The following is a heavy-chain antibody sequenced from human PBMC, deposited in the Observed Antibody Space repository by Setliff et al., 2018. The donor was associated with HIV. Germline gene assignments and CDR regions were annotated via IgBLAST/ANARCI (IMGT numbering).Heavy chain of an antibody. CDR1: GASFIRSRYY. V-gene: IGHV4-61*09. Sequence: SETLSLTCTVSGASFIRSRYYWSWIRQPAGKGLEWIGHVYTTGSASYNPSLESRVTILEALSKNQFSLNLGSVTAADTAVYFCARALAGGSGWNYFDLWGPGTLVTSPQ. D-gene: IGHD6-19*01. CDR2: VYTTGSA. J-gene: IGHJ4*02. CDR3: ARALAGGSGWNYFDL.